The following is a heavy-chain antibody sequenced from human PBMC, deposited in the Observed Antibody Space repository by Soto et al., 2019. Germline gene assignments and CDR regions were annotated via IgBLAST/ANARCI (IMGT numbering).Heavy chain of an antibody. Sequence: PSETLSLTCTVSGGSISSYYWSWIRQPPGKGLEWIGDIYYSRSTNYNPSLKSRVTISVDMSNNQFSLKLSSVTAADTAIYYCARKYSSSWYDWFDPWGQGTLVTVSS. CDR2: IYYSRST. CDR3: ARKYSSSWYDWFDP. D-gene: IGHD6-13*01. V-gene: IGHV4-59*01. J-gene: IGHJ5*02. CDR1: GGSISSYY.